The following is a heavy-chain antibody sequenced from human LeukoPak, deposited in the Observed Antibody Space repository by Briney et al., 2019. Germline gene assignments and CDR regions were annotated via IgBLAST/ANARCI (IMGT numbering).Heavy chain of an antibody. V-gene: IGHV1-18*01. D-gene: IGHD5-18*01. CDR2: ISAYNGNT. CDR1: GYTFTSYG. Sequence: GASVKVSCKASGYTFTSYGISWVRQAPGQGLEWMGWISAYNGNTNYAQKLQGRVTMTTDTSTSTAYMELRSLRSDDTAVYYCARVLGSYGRIQLWFPDAFDIWGQGTMVTVSS. J-gene: IGHJ3*02. CDR3: ARVLGSYGRIQLWFPDAFDI.